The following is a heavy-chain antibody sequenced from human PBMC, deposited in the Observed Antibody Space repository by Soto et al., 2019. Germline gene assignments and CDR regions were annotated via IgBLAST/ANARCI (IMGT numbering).Heavy chain of an antibody. CDR3: ARDDYDILTGYQVGWFDP. Sequence: ASVKVSCKASGYTFTTYYIHWVRQAPGQGLQWMGIINPSGGSTSYAQKFQGRVTITRDTSASTAYMELSSLRSEDTAVYYCARDDYDILTGYQVGWFDPWGQGTLVTVSS. CDR2: INPSGGST. V-gene: IGHV1-46*01. J-gene: IGHJ5*02. D-gene: IGHD3-9*01. CDR1: GYTFTTYY.